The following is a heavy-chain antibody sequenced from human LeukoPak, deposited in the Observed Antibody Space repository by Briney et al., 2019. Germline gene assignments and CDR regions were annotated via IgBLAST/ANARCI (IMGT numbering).Heavy chain of an antibody. Sequence: GRSLRLSCTPSGFTFANYAMGWVRQAPGKGLEWIGFIRSNPYGRTTEYAASVKGRFTISRDDSKGIAYLQMNSLKTEDTAVYYCTRNLRRSANYYHFDYWGQGTLVTVSS. D-gene: IGHD1-26*01. J-gene: IGHJ4*02. CDR1: GFTFANYA. CDR3: TRNLRRSANYYHFDY. V-gene: IGHV3-49*04. CDR2: IRSNPYGRTT.